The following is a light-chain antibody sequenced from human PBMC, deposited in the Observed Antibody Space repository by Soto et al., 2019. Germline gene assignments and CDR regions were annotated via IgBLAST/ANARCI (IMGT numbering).Light chain of an antibody. CDR3: QQYNSYPWT. CDR1: QSLSSW. V-gene: IGKV1-5*03. J-gene: IGKJ1*01. Sequence: DIQMTQSPSTLSASVGDRVTITCRASQSLSSWLAWYQQKPGKAPKLLISKASSLESGVPSRFSGSGSGTEFTLPISSLQPDDFATYYCQQYNSYPWTFGQGTKVEIK. CDR2: KAS.